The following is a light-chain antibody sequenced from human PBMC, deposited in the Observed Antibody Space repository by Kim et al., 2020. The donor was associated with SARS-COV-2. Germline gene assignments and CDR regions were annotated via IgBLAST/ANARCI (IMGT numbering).Light chain of an antibody. Sequence: SSELTQDPAVSVALGQTVRITCQGDSLRSYYASCYQQKPGQAPVLLIYGKNNRPSGIPHRFSSSSSRTTSSLPTTGPPAEDEADYYYSPRDSRDNHLWFG. CDR2: GKN. J-gene: IGLJ3*02. CDR1: SLRSYY. CDR3: SPRDSRDNHLW. V-gene: IGLV3-19*01.